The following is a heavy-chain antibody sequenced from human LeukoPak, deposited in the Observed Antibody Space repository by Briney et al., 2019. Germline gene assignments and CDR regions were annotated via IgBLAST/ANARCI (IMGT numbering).Heavy chain of an antibody. V-gene: IGHV3-30*18. CDR1: GFTFSSYG. Sequence: QTGGSLRLSCAASGFTFSSYGMHWVRQAPGKGLEWVAVISYDGSNKYYADSVKGRFTISRDNSKNTLYLQMNSLRAEDTAVYYCAKEGTSLWFGELEVGSYFDYWGQGTLVTVSS. D-gene: IGHD3-10*01. CDR2: ISYDGSNK. J-gene: IGHJ4*02. CDR3: AKEGTSLWFGELEVGSYFDY.